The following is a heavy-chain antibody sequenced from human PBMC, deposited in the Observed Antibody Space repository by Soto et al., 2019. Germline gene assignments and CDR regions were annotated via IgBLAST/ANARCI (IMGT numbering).Heavy chain of an antibody. CDR1: GGTFSSYA. V-gene: IGHV1-69*13. CDR3: ARDCKLELQGNYYYYGMDV. D-gene: IGHD1-7*01. Sequence: GASVKVSCKASGGTFSSYAISWVRQAPGQGLEWMGGIIPIFGTANYAQKFQGRVTITADESTSTAYMELSSLRSEDTAVYFCARDCKLELQGNYYYYGMDVWGQGTTVTVSS. CDR2: IIPIFGTA. J-gene: IGHJ6*02.